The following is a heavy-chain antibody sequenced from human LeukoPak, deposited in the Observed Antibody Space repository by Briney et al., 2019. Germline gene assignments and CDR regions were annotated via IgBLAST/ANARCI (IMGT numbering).Heavy chain of an antibody. V-gene: IGHV3-30*18. CDR1: GFTFSSYG. CDR3: AKAPGYCTGTSCSFDY. D-gene: IGHD2-2*03. Sequence: TGGSLRLSCAASGFTFSSYGMHWVRQAPGKGLEWVAVISYDGSNKYYADSVKGRFTISRGNSKNTLYLQVNGLRAEDTAVYYCAKAPGYCTGTSCSFDYWGQGTLVTVSS. CDR2: ISYDGSNK. J-gene: IGHJ4*02.